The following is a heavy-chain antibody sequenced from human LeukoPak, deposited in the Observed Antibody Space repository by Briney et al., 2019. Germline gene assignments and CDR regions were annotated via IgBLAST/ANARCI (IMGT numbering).Heavy chain of an antibody. D-gene: IGHD6-13*01. CDR1: GFTFSNAW. J-gene: IGHJ4*02. CDR3: ARDGYRAVRSRLLGY. V-gene: IGHV3-48*04. Sequence: GGSLRLSCAASGFTFSNAWMTWVRQAPGKGLEWVSYMNSSGTTIYYADSVKGRFTISRANAKNSLFLQMNSLRADDTALYYCARDGYRAVRSRLLGYWGQGTLVTVSS. CDR2: MNSSGTTI.